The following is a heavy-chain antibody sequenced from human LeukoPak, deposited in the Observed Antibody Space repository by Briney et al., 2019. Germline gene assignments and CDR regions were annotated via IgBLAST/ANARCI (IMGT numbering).Heavy chain of an antibody. D-gene: IGHD3-9*01. CDR2: INPNSGGT. CDR3: ARAPYDILTGYNYYYYYMDV. V-gene: IGHV1-2*02. J-gene: IGHJ6*03. Sequence: ASVKVSCKASGYTFTGYSMHWVRQAPGQGLEWMGWINPNSGGTNYAQTLQGRVTMTRDTSISAAYMQLSRLRADDTAVYYCARAPYDILTGYNYYYYYMDVWGKGTTVTVSS. CDR1: GYTFTGYS.